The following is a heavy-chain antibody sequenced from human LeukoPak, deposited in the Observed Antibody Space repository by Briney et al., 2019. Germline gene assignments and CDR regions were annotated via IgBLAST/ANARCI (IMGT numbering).Heavy chain of an antibody. CDR1: GYSFTNYW. D-gene: IGHD2-15*01. V-gene: IGHV5-51*01. CDR3: ARHRSGSSHSSFDY. J-gene: IGHJ4*02. CDR2: IYPGDSDT. Sequence: GESLKISCKGSGYSFTNYWIGWVRQMPGKGLEWVGIIYPGDSDTRYSPSFQGQVTISADKSISTAYLQWSSLKASDTAMHYCARHRSGSSHSSFDYWGQGTLVTVSS.